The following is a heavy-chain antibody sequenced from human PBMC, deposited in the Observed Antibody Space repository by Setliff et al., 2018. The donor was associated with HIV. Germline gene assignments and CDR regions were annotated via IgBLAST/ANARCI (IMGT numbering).Heavy chain of an antibody. CDR1: GGSISSYY. D-gene: IGHD5-18*01. CDR3: ARGSRGYSYAYYYYYMDV. V-gene: IGHV4-59*01. CDR2: IYYSGST. J-gene: IGHJ6*03. Sequence: PSETLSLTCTVSGGSISSYYWSWIRQPPGKGLEWIGYIYYSGSTNYNPSLKSRVTISVDTSKNQISLKLSSVTAADTAVYYCARGSRGYSYAYYYYYMDVWGKGTTVTVS.